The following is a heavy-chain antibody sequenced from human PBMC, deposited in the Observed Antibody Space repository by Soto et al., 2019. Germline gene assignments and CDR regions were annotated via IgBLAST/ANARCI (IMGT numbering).Heavy chain of an antibody. CDR1: GGSISSYY. V-gene: IGHV4-59*01. J-gene: IGHJ4*02. Sequence: SETLSLTCTVSGGSISSYYWSWIRQPPGKGLEWIGYIYYSGSTNYNPSLKSRVTISVDTSKNQFSLKLSSVTAADTAVYYCARALGECSSTSCYTAFDYWGQGTPVTVSS. CDR3: ARALGECSSTSCYTAFDY. CDR2: IYYSGST. D-gene: IGHD2-2*02.